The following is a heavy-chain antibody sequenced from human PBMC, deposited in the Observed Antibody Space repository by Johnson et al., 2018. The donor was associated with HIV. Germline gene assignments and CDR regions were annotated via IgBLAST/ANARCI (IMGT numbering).Heavy chain of an antibody. J-gene: IGHJ3*02. Sequence: QVQLVESGGGVVQPGRSLRLSCAASGFTFSSYAMHWVRQAPCKGLEWVAVISYDGSNKYYADSVKGRFTISRDNSKNTLYLQMNSLRAEDTAVYYCARRGRRADDAFDIWGQGTMVTVSS. CDR1: GFTFSSYA. CDR3: ARRGRRADDAFDI. CDR2: ISYDGSNK. V-gene: IGHV3-30-3*01. D-gene: IGHD3-16*01.